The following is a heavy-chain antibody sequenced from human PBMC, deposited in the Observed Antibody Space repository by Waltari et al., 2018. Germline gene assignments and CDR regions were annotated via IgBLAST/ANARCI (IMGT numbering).Heavy chain of an antibody. CDR3: ARQRFFDS. J-gene: IGHJ4*02. Sequence: QLQLQESGPGLVKPSDTLSLTCTVSGGSISGYHWSWIRQPPGKGMEWIGYIYNSGSTNYNPSLKSRVTISVDTSKSQFSLKLSSVTAADTAVYYCARQRFFDSWGQGTLVTVSS. V-gene: IGHV4-59*07. D-gene: IGHD3-3*01. CDR2: IYNSGST. CDR1: GGSISGYH.